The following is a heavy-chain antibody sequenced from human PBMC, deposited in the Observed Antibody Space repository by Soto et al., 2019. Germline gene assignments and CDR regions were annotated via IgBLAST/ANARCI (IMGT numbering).Heavy chain of an antibody. CDR1: GYTFTSYG. D-gene: IGHD2-2*01. Sequence: ASVKVSCKASGYTFTSYGISWVRQAPGQGLEWMGWISAYNGNTNYAQKLQGRVTMTTDTSKSTAYMELRSLRSDDTAVYYCARDTPYCSSTSCHLLTGYLYFDYWGQGTLVTVSS. CDR2: ISAYNGNT. V-gene: IGHV1-18*01. J-gene: IGHJ4*02. CDR3: ARDTPYCSSTSCHLLTGYLYFDY.